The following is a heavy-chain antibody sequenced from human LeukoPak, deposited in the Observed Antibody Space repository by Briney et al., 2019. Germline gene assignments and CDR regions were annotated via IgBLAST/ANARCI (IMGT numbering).Heavy chain of an antibody. Sequence: GGSLRLCWAASGFTCSSDAMSWVRQAPGKGLEWVSAISGSGGSTYYADSVKGWFTISRDNSKNTLYLQMNSLRAEDTAVYYCAKDIAVAGYYFDYWGQGTLVTVSS. J-gene: IGHJ4*02. V-gene: IGHV3-23*01. D-gene: IGHD6-19*01. CDR1: GFTCSSDA. CDR2: ISGSGGST. CDR3: AKDIAVAGYYFDY.